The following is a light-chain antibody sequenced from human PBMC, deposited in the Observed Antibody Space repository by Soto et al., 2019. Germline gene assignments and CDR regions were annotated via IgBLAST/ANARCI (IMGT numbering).Light chain of an antibody. CDR1: QSVSSN. V-gene: IGKV3-15*01. Sequence: EIVMTQSPATLSVSPGERATLSCRASQSVSSNLAWYQQKPAQAPRLLIYGASTRATGIPARFSGSGSGTEFTLTISSLQSEDFAVYSCQQYNNWPPLLTFGGGTKVEIK. J-gene: IGKJ4*01. CDR2: GAS. CDR3: QQYNNWPPLLT.